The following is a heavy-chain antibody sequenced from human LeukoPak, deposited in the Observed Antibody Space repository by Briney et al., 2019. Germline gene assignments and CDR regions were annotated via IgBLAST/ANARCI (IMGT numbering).Heavy chain of an antibody. V-gene: IGHV3-7*03. CDR2: IKQDGAEK. D-gene: IGHD5/OR15-5a*01. Sequence: PGGSLRLSCEASGFSISGYWMNWVRLTPGKGLEWVANIKQDGAEKYYVDSVKGRFTISRDNAKNSLYLQMNSLRAEDTALYYCARVYELREEDYYYYYMDVWGKGTTVTVSS. J-gene: IGHJ6*03. CDR3: ARVYELREEDYYYYYMDV. CDR1: GFSISGYW.